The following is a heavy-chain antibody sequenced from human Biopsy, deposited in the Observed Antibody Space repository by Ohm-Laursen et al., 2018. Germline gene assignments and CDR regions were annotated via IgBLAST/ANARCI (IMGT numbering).Heavy chain of an antibody. Sequence: PSDTLSLTCSVSGGSVSSSNYYWNWIRQTPGKGLEWIGFTYNTERTNYNPSLKSRVTISLDTSKNQFSLELSSVIPSDTAVYYCAIDRVPRRGVMPVYYYGMDVWGQGSTVTVSS. CDR2: TYNTERT. D-gene: IGHD2-21*01. V-gene: IGHV4-61*01. CDR3: AIDRVPRRGVMPVYYYGMDV. CDR1: GGSVSSSNYY. J-gene: IGHJ6*02.